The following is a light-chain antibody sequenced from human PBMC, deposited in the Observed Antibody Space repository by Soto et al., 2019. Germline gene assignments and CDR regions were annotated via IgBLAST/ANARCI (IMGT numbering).Light chain of an antibody. CDR1: SSDVGGYNY. V-gene: IGLV2-14*01. CDR3: SSYTSSSTLNWV. J-gene: IGLJ3*02. Sequence: QSALTQPASVSGSPGQSTTISCTGTSSDVGGYNYVSWYQQHPGKAPKLMIYEVSNRPSGVSNRFSGSKSGNTASLTISGLQAEDEADYYCSSYTSSSTLNWVFGGGTKVTVL. CDR2: EVS.